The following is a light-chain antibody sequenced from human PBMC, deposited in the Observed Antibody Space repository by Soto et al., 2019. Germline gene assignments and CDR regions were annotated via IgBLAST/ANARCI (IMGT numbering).Light chain of an antibody. CDR2: EVS. V-gene: IGLV2-8*01. CDR3: SSYAGSHNVV. Sequence: QSALTQPPSASGSPGQSVTISCTGTSSDVGGYNYVSWYQQHPGKAPKLMIYEVSKRPSGVPDRFSGSKSGNTASLTVSGLQAEDEADYYCSSYAGSHNVVFGGGTQLT. J-gene: IGLJ2*01. CDR1: SSDVGGYNY.